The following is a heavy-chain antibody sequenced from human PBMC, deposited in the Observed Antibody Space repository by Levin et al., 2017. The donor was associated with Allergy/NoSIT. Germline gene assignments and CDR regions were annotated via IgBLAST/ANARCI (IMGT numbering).Heavy chain of an antibody. V-gene: IGHV3-73*01. CDR1: GFTFSGSA. CDR2: IRSKANSYAT. CDR3: ARPGGGFYYDFWSSSSAFDY. D-gene: IGHD3-3*01. Sequence: PGGSLRLSCAASGFTFSGSAMHWVRQASGKGLEWVGRIRSKANSYATTYAASVKGRFTISRDDSKNTAYLQMNSLKIEDTAVYYCARPGGGFYYDFWSSSSAFDYWGQGTLVTVSS. J-gene: IGHJ4*02.